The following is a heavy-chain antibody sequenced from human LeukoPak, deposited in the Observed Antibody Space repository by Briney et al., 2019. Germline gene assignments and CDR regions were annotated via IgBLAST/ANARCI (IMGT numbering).Heavy chain of an antibody. CDR1: GVTFCIYE. D-gene: IGHD6-19*01. CDR2: ISSGSTI. J-gene: IGHJ4*02. CDR3: ARESIAVAGAPFDY. V-gene: IGHV3-48*03. Sequence: GGSLRLSCAASGVTFCIYEMDGGREAPGEGVEWGSCISSGSTIYDADSVTGVFTISRDNAQNSLYLQMNSLRAEDTAVYYCARESIAVAGAPFDYWGQGTLVTVSS.